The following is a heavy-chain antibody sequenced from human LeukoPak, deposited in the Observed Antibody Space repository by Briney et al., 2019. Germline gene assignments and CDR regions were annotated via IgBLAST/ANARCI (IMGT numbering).Heavy chain of an antibody. CDR3: ARALVATKPFDY. CDR1: GGPFSGYY. CDR2: INHSGST. Sequence: PSETLSLTCAVYGGPFSGYYWSWIRQPPGKGLEWIGEINHSGSTNYNPSLKSRVTISVDTSKNQFSLKLSSVTAADTAVYYCARALVATKPFDYWGQGTLVTVSS. D-gene: IGHD5-12*01. V-gene: IGHV4-34*01. J-gene: IGHJ4*02.